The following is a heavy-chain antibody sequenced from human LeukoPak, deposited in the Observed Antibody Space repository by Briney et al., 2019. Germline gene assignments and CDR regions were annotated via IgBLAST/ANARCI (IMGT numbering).Heavy chain of an antibody. CDR1: GYSFTSYW. J-gene: IGHJ5*02. V-gene: IGHV5-51*01. CDR3: ATISARAGSGAGSFHMNWFDP. D-gene: IGHD3-10*01. CDR2: IYPGDSDT. Sequence: GESLKISCKGSGYSFTSYWIGWVRQMPGKGLEWMGIIYPGDSDTRYSPSFQGQVTISADKSISTAYLQWSSLKASDTAMYYCATISARAGSGAGSFHMNWFDPWGQGTLVTVSS.